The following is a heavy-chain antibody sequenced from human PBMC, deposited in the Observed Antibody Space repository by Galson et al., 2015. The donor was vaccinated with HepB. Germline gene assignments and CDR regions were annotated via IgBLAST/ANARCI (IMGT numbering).Heavy chain of an antibody. J-gene: IGHJ4*02. Sequence: SLRLSCAASGFTFSSYWMHWVRHAPGKGLVWVSRINSDGSSTSYADSVKGRFTISRDNAKNTLYLQMNSLRAEDTAVYYCARGVPGSSGYHPFDYWGQGTLVTVSS. V-gene: IGHV3-74*01. D-gene: IGHD3-22*01. CDR3: ARGVPGSSGYHPFDY. CDR1: GFTFSSYW. CDR2: INSDGSST.